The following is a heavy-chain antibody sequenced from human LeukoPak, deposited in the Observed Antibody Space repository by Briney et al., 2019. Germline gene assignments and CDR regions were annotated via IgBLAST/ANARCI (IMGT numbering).Heavy chain of an antibody. D-gene: IGHD3-10*01. CDR2: IYYSGST. CDR3: ATMVRGVIPGLFDY. Sequence: SETLSLTCTVSGGSISSSSYYWGRIRQPPGKGLEWIGSIYYSGSTYYNPSLKSRVTISVDTSKNQFSLKLSSVTAADTAVYYCATMVRGVIPGLFDYWGQGTLVTVSS. CDR1: GGSISSSSYY. V-gene: IGHV4-39*01. J-gene: IGHJ4*02.